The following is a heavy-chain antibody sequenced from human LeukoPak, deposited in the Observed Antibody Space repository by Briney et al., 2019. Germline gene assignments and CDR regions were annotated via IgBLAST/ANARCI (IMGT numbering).Heavy chain of an antibody. D-gene: IGHD6-19*01. CDR1: GGSISSYY. CDR2: IYYSGST. V-gene: IGHV4-59*08. CDR3: ARHGVPYSSGWYSWFDP. J-gene: IGHJ5*02. Sequence: SETLSLTCTVSGGSISSYYWSWIRQPPGKGLEWIGYIYYSGSTNYNPSLKNRVTISVDTSKNQFSLKLTSVTAVDTAVYYCARHGVPYSSGWYSWFDPWGQGSLVTVSS.